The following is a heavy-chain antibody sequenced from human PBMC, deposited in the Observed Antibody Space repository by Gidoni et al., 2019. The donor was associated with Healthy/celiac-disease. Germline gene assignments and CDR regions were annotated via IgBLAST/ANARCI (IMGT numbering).Heavy chain of an antibody. J-gene: IGHJ1*01. D-gene: IGHD3-22*01. V-gene: IGHV1-69*02. Sequence: QVQLVQSGAEVKKPGSSVKVSCKASGGTFSSYPISWVRQAPGQGLDWMGRIIPILGIANYAQKFQGRVTITADKSTSTAYMELSSLRSEDTAVYYCARSVYYDSSGYGAEYFQHWGQGTLVTVSS. CDR3: ARSVYYDSSGYGAEYFQH. CDR1: GGTFSSYP. CDR2: IIPILGIA.